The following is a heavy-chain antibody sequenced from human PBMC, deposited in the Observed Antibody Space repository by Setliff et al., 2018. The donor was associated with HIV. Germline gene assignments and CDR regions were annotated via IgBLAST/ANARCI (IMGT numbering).Heavy chain of an antibody. CDR1: GNSFNGDF. Sequence: ASVKVSCKAPGNSFNGDFLNRVRQAPGQGLEWMGNIKLSSGGTKFAQKFLGRVTMTRDTSTNTAFMELRRLNSDDTATYFCVTSPGSFTSVDETEAGDYWGQGTLVTVTS. CDR3: VTSPGSFTSVDETEAGDY. D-gene: IGHD6-25*01. CDR2: IKLSSGGT. V-gene: IGHV1-2*02. J-gene: IGHJ4*02.